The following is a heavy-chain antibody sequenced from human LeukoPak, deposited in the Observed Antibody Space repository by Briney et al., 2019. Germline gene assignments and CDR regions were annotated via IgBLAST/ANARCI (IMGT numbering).Heavy chain of an antibody. V-gene: IGHV3-7*01. J-gene: IGHJ4*02. D-gene: IGHD4-17*01. CDR3: ARDDYGDPIDY. CDR1: GFTFSRYW. CDR2: INQDGSEK. Sequence: GGSLRLSCAASGFTFSRYWMSWVRQAPGKGLEWVANINQDGSEKCYVDSVKGRFTISRDNAKNSLYLQMNSLRAEDTAVYYCARDDYGDPIDYWGQGTLVTVSS.